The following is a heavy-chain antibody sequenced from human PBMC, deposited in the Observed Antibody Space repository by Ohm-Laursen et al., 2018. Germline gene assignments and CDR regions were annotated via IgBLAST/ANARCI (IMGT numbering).Heavy chain of an antibody. V-gene: IGHV3-30*18. CDR2: ISYDGSNK. D-gene: IGHD6-13*01. J-gene: IGHJ4*02. CDR1: GFTFSSYG. CDR3: AKDFYSSSWYTN. Sequence: SLRLSCAASGFTFSSYGMHWVRQAPGKGLEWVAVISYDGSNKYYADSVKGRFTISRDNSKNTLYLQMNSLRAEDTAVYYCAKDFYSSSWYTNWGQGTLVTVSS.